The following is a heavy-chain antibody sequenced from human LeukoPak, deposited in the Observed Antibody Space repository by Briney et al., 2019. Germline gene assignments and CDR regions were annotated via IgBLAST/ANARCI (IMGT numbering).Heavy chain of an antibody. Sequence: PSETLSLTCTVSGGSISSYYWSWIRQPPGRGLEWIGYIYYSGRTNYNPSLKSRVTISVDTSKNQFSLKLSSVTAADTAVYYCARDETAYCGGDCYPWAFDISGQGTMVTVSS. CDR3: ARDETAYCGGDCYPWAFDI. D-gene: IGHD2-21*02. J-gene: IGHJ3*02. CDR1: GGSISSYY. V-gene: IGHV4-59*01. CDR2: IYYSGRT.